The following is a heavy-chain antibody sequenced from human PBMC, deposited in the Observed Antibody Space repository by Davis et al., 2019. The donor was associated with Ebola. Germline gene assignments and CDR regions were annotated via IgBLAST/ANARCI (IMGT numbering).Heavy chain of an antibody. CDR1: GGSITNYY. CDR2: INHSGST. Sequence: MPGGSLRLSCTVSGGSITNYYWSWIRQPPGKGLEWIGEINHSGSTNYNPSLKSRVTISVDTSKNQFSLKLSSVTAADTAVYYCARGIGITRYYYGMDVWGQGTTVTVSS. CDR3: ARGIGITRYYYGMDV. V-gene: IGHV4-34*01. J-gene: IGHJ6*02. D-gene: IGHD1-14*01.